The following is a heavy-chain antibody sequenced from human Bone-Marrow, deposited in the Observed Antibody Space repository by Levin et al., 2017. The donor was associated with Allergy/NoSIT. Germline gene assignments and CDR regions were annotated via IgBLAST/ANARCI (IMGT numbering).Heavy chain of an antibody. D-gene: IGHD3-3*01. CDR1: GGTFSGYA. CDR3: ARGFLQYLVGYSYYYMDV. V-gene: IGHV1-69*06. CDR2: IIPIVGTA. J-gene: IGHJ6*03. Sequence: PWASVKVSCEASGGTFSGYAISWVRQAPGQGLEWMGGIIPIVGTAKYAQSFQGRVSITADKSTSTAYMELSSLRSEDTAVYYCARGFLQYLVGYSYYYMDVWGKGTTVTVSS.